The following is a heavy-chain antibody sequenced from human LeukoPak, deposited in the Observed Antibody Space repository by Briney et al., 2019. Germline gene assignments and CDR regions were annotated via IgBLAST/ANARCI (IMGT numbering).Heavy chain of an antibody. D-gene: IGHD4-23*01. J-gene: IGHJ6*02. Sequence: PGGSLRLSCAASGFTFSSYWMHWARQAPGKGLVWVSRIHSDGSTTSYADSVKGRFTISRDNAKNTLYLQMNSLGAEDTAVYYCARGNSHGMDVWGQGTTVTVSS. CDR3: ARGNSHGMDV. CDR1: GFTFSSYW. V-gene: IGHV3-74*01. CDR2: IHSDGSTT.